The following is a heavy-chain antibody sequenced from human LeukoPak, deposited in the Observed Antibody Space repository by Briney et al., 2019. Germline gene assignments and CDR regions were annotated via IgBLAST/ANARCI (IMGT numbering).Heavy chain of an antibody. CDR3: ARMDLPVVVVVAAPTGYYYMDV. CDR1: GYTFTSYG. J-gene: IGHJ6*03. D-gene: IGHD2-15*01. Sequence: ASVKVSCKASGYTFTSYGISWVRQAPGQGLEWMGWISTNTGNPTYAQGFTGRFVFSLDTSVSTAYLQISSLKAEDTAVYYCARMDLPVVVVVAAPTGYYYMDVWGKGTTVTVSS. V-gene: IGHV7-4-1*02. CDR2: ISTNTGNP.